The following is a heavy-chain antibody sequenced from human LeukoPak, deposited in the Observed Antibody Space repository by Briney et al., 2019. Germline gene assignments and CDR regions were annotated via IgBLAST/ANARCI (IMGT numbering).Heavy chain of an antibody. Sequence: GGSLRLSCAASGFTSSSYAMHWVRQAPGKGLEWVAVISYDGSNKYYADSVKGRFTISRDNSKNTLYLQMNSLRAEDTAVYYCARDPDIVATIGGDDAFDIWGQGTMVTVSS. CDR2: ISYDGSNK. CDR3: ARDPDIVATIGGDDAFDI. CDR1: GFTSSSYA. V-gene: IGHV3-30-3*01. D-gene: IGHD5-12*01. J-gene: IGHJ3*02.